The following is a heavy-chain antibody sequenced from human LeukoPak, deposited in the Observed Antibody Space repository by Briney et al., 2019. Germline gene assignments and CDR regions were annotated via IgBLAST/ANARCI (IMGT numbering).Heavy chain of an antibody. CDR2: ISWNSGSI. J-gene: IGHJ6*02. V-gene: IGHV3-9*01. CDR1: GFTFDDYA. Sequence: PGRSLRLSCAASGFTFDDYAMHWVRQAPGKGLEWVSGISWNSGSIGYADSVKGRFTISRDNAKNSLYLQMNSLRAEDTALYYCAKDREYQQYYYYGMDVWGQGTTVTVSS. CDR3: AKDREYQQYYYYGMDV. D-gene: IGHD2-2*01.